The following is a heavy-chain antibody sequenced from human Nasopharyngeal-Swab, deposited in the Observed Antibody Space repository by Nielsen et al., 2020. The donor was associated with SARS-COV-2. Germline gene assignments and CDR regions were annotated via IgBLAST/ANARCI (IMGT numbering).Heavy chain of an antibody. CDR2: IYYSGST. CDR1: GGSVTSYY. V-gene: IGHV4-59*02. D-gene: IGHD2-15*01. J-gene: IGHJ3*02. Sequence: SETLSLTCTVSGGSVTSYYWSWIRQPPGKGLEWIGYIYYSGSTKYNPSLKSRVIISVDTSKNQFALKLSSVTAADTAVYYCARAGYCSGGSCYSNDAFDIWGQGAMVTVSS. CDR3: ARAGYCSGGSCYSNDAFDI.